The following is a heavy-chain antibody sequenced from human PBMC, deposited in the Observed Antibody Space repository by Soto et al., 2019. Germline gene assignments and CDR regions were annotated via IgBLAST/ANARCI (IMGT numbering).Heavy chain of an antibody. V-gene: IGHV3-53*02. D-gene: IGHD3-10*01. Sequence: EVQLVETGGGLIQPGGSLRLSCAASGFTVSSNYMSWVRQAPGKGLEWVSVIYSGGSTYYADSVRGRFTISRDNSKNTLYLQMKSLRAEDTAVYYCVRPRPSGENYGMDVWGQGTTVTVSS. CDR1: GFTVSSNY. CDR3: VRPRPSGENYGMDV. CDR2: IYSGGST. J-gene: IGHJ6*02.